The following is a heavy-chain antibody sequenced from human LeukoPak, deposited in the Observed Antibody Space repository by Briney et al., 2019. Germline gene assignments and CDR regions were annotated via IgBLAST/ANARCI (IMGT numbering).Heavy chain of an antibody. CDR1: GFTFSSYS. V-gene: IGHV3-21*01. CDR2: ISSSSSYI. Sequence: GGSLRLSCAASGFTFSSYSMNWVRQAPGKGLEGVTSISSSSSYIYYADSVKGRFTISRDNAKKSLYLQMNSLRAEDTAVYYCARDGDYYDSRGDAFDIWGQGAMVTVAS. CDR3: ARDGDYYDSRGDAFDI. D-gene: IGHD3-22*01. J-gene: IGHJ3*02.